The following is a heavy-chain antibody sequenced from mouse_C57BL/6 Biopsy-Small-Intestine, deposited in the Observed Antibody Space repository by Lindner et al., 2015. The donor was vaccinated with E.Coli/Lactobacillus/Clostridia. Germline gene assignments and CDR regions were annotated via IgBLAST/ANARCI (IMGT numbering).Heavy chain of an antibody. CDR1: GGTFSTYA. Sequence: SVKVSCKASGGTFSTYAISWVRQAPGQGLEWMGGIISIFGAPNYAQKFQGRVTITADESTNTAYMELSSLRSEDTAVYYCARDGGEQPWDYSGMDVWGQGTTVTVSS. D-gene: IGHD1-1*01. CDR2: IISIFGAP. CDR3: ARDGGEQPWDYSGMDV. V-gene: IGHV1-81*01. J-gene: IGHJ1*01.